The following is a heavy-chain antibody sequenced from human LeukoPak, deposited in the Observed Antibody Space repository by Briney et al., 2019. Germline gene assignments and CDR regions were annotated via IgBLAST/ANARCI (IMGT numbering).Heavy chain of an antibody. D-gene: IGHD5-18*01. J-gene: IGHJ4*02. V-gene: IGHV3-11*05. CDR2: ISSSSSHT. CDR1: GFTFSDYY. Sequence: PGGSLRLSCAASGFTFSDYYLSWVRQAPGKGLEWVSYISSSSSHTNYADSVKGRFTISRDNAKNSLYLQMNSLRAEDTAVYYCARASSRGYNYGLDYWGQGTLVTVSS. CDR3: ARASSRGYNYGLDY.